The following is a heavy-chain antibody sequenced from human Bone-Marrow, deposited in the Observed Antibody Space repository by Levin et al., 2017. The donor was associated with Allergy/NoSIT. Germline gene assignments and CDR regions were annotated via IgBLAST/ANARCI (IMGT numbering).Heavy chain of an antibody. V-gene: IGHV3-30*18. CDR1: GFTFSSYG. CDR2: ISYDGSNK. J-gene: IGHJ4*02. Sequence: GGSLRLSYAASGFTFSSYGMHWVRQAPGKGLEWVAVISYDGSNKYYADSVKGRFTISRDNSKNTLYLQMNSLRAEDTAVYYCAKDVQTSGPSSGWPGGFDYWGQGTLVTVSS. CDR3: AKDVQTSGPSSGWPGGFDY. D-gene: IGHD6-19*01.